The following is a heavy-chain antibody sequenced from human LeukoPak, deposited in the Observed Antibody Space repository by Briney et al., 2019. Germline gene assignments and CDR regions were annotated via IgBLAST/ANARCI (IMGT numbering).Heavy chain of an antibody. V-gene: IGHV1-46*01. CDR1: GYTFTGYY. J-gene: IGHJ6*03. Sequence: ASVKVSCKASGYTFTGYYMHWVRQAPGQGLEWMGIINPSGDNTTYAQKFQGRVTMTRDTSTSTVYMELSSLRSEDTAVYYCARDADGYYYYFMDVWGKGTTVTVSS. CDR2: INPSGDNT. CDR3: ARDADGYYYYFMDV.